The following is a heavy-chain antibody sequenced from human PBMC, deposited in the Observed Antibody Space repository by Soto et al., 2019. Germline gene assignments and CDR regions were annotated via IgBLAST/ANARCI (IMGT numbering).Heavy chain of an antibody. CDR3: DGIRDVRSVSAFLLNRSSDL. D-gene: IGHD3-10*02. V-gene: IGHV3-21*01. Sequence: QAPGKGLEWVSSISSSSSYIYYADSVKGRFTISRDNDKNSLYLQMNSLRAEDFFFQAEDGIRDVRSVSAFLLNRSSDL. J-gene: IGHJ2*01. CDR2: ISSSSSYI.